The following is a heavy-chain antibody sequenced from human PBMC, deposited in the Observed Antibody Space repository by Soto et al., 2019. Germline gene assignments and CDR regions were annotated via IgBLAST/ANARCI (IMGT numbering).Heavy chain of an antibody. CDR2: ISYDGSNK. CDR1: GFTFSSYG. Sequence: QVQLVESGGGVVQPGRSLRLSCAASGFTFSSYGMHWVRQAPGKGLEWVAVISYDGSNKYYADSVKGRFTISRDNSKNTLYLQMNSLRAEDTAVYYCATDYDFWSGFDVLFYWGQGTLVTVSS. V-gene: IGHV3-30*03. J-gene: IGHJ4*02. CDR3: ATDYDFWSGFDVLFY. D-gene: IGHD3-3*01.